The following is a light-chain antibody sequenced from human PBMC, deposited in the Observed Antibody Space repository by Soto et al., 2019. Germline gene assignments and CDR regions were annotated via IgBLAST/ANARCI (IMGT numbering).Light chain of an antibody. CDR2: SNN. CDR1: SSNIGTNP. V-gene: IGLV1-44*01. CDR3: AAWDDSLNGVL. J-gene: IGLJ3*02. Sequence: QSALTQPPSASGTPGQRVTFSCSGSSSNIGTNPVNWYQQLPGTAPKLLIYSNNNRPSGVPDRFSGSKSGTSASLAISGLQSEDEADYYCAAWDDSLNGVLFGGGTKLTVL.